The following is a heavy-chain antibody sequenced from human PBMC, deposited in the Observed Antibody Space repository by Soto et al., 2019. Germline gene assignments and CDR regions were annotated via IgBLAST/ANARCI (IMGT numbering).Heavy chain of an antibody. Sequence: GGSLRLSCAGSGLLFSNSAFHWVRPAPGKGLEWVALISYDGNNKYYADSVKGRFTISRDNSKNTLYLQMHSLRADDTAVYYCAREVASYDRSGFFDYWGQGALVTVSS. J-gene: IGHJ4*02. V-gene: IGHV3-30-3*01. D-gene: IGHD3-22*01. CDR3: AREVASYDRSGFFDY. CDR1: GLLFSNSA. CDR2: ISYDGNNK.